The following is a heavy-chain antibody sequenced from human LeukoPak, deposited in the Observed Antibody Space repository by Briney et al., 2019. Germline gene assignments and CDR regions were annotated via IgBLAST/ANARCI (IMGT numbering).Heavy chain of an antibody. CDR3: AKDHDIAGDGAPCLDY. V-gene: IGHV3-23*01. CDR1: GFTFRSYA. Sequence: GGSLRLSCAASGFTFRSYAMSWVRQAPGKGLEWVSAISGSGGSTYYADSVKGRFTISRDNSKNTLYLQMNSLRAEDTAVYYCAKDHDIAGDGAPCLDYWGQGTLVTVSS. D-gene: IGHD2-21*02. J-gene: IGHJ4*02. CDR2: ISGSGGST.